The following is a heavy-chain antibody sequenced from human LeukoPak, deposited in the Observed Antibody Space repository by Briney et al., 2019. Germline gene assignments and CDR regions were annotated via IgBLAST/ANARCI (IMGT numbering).Heavy chain of an antibody. V-gene: IGHV3-48*03. CDR1: GFTFSSYE. Sequence: QPGGSLRLSCAASGFTFSSYEMNWVRQAPGKGLEWVSYISSSGSTIYYADSVKGRFTISRDNAKNSLYLQMNSLRAEDTAVYYCARAGVGSGWYGTGYYCMDVWGKGTTVTVSS. J-gene: IGHJ6*04. D-gene: IGHD6-19*01. CDR2: ISSSGSTI. CDR3: ARAGVGSGWYGTGYYCMDV.